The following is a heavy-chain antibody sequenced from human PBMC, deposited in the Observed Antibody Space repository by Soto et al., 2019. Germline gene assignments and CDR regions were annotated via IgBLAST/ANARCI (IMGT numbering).Heavy chain of an antibody. D-gene: IGHD6-6*01. Sequence: ASMKVSFQASGYTFTRYYMHWVRKAPGQGLEWMGIINPSGGSTSYEQKFQGRVTMTRDTSTSTVYMELSSLRSEATAVYYCARVGSIAALPYWGQGTLVTVS. CDR2: INPSGGST. J-gene: IGHJ4*02. CDR3: ARVGSIAALPY. CDR1: GYTFTRYY. V-gene: IGHV1-46*01.